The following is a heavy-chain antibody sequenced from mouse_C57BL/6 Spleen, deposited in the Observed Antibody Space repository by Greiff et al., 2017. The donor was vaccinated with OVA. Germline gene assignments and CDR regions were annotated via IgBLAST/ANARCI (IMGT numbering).Heavy chain of an antibody. CDR1: GYAFSSSW. CDR2: IYPGDGDT. J-gene: IGHJ4*01. V-gene: IGHV1-82*01. D-gene: IGHD2-1*01. CDR3: ALYYGKRGYAMDY. Sequence: QVQLQQSGPELVKPGASVTISCKASGYAFSSSWMNWVKQRPGKGLEWIGRIYPGDGDTNYNGKFKGKATLTADKSSSTAYMQLSSLTSEDSAVYFCALYYGKRGYAMDYWGQGTSVTVSS.